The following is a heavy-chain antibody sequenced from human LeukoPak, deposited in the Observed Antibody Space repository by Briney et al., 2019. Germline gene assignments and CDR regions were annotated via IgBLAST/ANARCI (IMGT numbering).Heavy chain of an antibody. Sequence: ETLSLTCTVSGGSISSSSYYWGWIRQPPGKGLEWVSTISGGGGSTYYADSVKGRITISRDNSKNTLYLQMNSLRAEDTAVYYCAKGVGYCSGGSCQQFDYWGQGTLVTVSS. V-gene: IGHV3-23*01. CDR3: AKGVGYCSGGSCQQFDY. D-gene: IGHD2-15*01. J-gene: IGHJ4*02. CDR1: GGSISSSSYY. CDR2: ISGGGGST.